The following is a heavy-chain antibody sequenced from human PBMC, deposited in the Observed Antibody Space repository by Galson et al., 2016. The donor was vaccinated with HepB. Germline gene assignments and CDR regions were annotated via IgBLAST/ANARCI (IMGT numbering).Heavy chain of an antibody. Sequence: SVKVSCKASGYTFSRYYINWVRQAPGRGLEWMAITNPSDGSTRYTQTFKGRVIMTRDTSTSTVYMQLSSLKSEDTAVYYCARGTRVGYDFDYWGQGTLVTVSS. D-gene: IGHD5-12*01. J-gene: IGHJ4*02. CDR2: TNPSDGST. CDR1: GYTFSRYY. CDR3: ARGTRVGYDFDY. V-gene: IGHV1-46*01.